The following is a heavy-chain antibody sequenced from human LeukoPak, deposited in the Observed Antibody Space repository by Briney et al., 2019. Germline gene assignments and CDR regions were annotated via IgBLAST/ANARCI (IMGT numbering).Heavy chain of an antibody. CDR2: IYTSGST. CDR3: SRLRGGWPGDVYYYYFMDV. V-gene: IGHV4-4*07. CDR1: GGSISSYY. D-gene: IGHD2-21*01. Sequence: SETLSLTCTVSGGSISSYYWSWIRQPAGKGLEWIGRIYTSGSTNYNPSLKSRITMSVDTTKNQFSLKLSSVTAADTPVYYSSRLRGGWPGDVYYYYFMDVWGKRNPGTVSS. J-gene: IGHJ6*03.